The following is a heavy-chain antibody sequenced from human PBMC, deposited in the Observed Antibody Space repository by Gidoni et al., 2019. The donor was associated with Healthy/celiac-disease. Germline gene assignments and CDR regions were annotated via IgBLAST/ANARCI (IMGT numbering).Heavy chain of an antibody. V-gene: IGHV3-15*01. J-gene: IGHJ6*02. CDR2: MKSKTDGGTT. CDR1: AFTFSHHW. CDR3: TTSGGYYYYYGMDV. Sequence: EVQLVESGGGLVKPGGSLRLSCPSSAFTFSHHWLSRVRQAPGKWLEWVGRMKSKTDGGTTDYAAPVKGRFTISRDDSKNTLYLQMNSLKTEDTAVYYCTTSGGYYYYYGMDVWGQGTTVTVSS.